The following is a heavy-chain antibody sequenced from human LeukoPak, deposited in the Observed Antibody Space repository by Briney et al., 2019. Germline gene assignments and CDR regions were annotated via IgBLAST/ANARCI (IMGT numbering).Heavy chain of an antibody. D-gene: IGHD1-26*01. V-gene: IGHV1-69*05. CDR3: AGGYSEGAFDI. CDR2: IIPIFGTA. J-gene: IGHJ3*02. Sequence: SVKVSCKASGYSFKNYGISWVRQAPGQGLEWMGGIIPIFGTANYAQKFQGRVTITTDESTSTAYMELSSLRSEDTAVYYCAGGYSEGAFDIWGQGTMVTVSS. CDR1: GYSFKNYG.